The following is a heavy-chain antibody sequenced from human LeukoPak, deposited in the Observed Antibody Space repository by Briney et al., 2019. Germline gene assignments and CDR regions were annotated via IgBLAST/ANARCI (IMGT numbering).Heavy chain of an antibody. D-gene: IGHD3-22*01. J-gene: IGHJ2*01. CDR3: AREYYDGSGSNWYFDL. Sequence: ASVKVSCKASGYTFTSYDINWVRQATGQGLEWMGWISAYNGNTNYAQKLQGRVTMTTDTSTSTAYMELRSLRSDDTAVYYCAREYYDGSGSNWYFDLWGRGTLVTVSS. CDR2: ISAYNGNT. V-gene: IGHV1-18*01. CDR1: GYTFTSYD.